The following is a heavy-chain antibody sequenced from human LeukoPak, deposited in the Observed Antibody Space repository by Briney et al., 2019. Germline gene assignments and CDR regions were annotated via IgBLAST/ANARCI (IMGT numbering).Heavy chain of an antibody. Sequence: ASVKVSCKTSGYTFTSYDINWVRQATGQGLEWMGWMNPNSGNTGYAQKFQGRVTITRNTSISTAYMELSSLRSEDTAVYYCASGLDSSSSESYWGQGNLVTVSS. J-gene: IGHJ4*02. D-gene: IGHD6-6*01. CDR3: ASGLDSSSSESY. CDR1: GYTFTSYD. V-gene: IGHV1-8*03. CDR2: MNPNSGNT.